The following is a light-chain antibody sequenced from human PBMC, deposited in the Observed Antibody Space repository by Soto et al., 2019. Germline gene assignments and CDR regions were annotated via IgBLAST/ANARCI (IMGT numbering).Light chain of an antibody. CDR3: TSYTTGSTLEV. V-gene: IGLV2-14*01. CDR1: RSDVGRYNY. J-gene: IGLJ1*01. CDR2: EVT. Sequence: QSVLTQPASVSGSPGQSITISCTGTRSDVGRYNYVSWYQQHPGKAPKLMIYEVTYRPSGVSNRFSGSKSGNTASLTISGLQAEDEADYYCTSYTTGSTLEVFGTGTKVTVL.